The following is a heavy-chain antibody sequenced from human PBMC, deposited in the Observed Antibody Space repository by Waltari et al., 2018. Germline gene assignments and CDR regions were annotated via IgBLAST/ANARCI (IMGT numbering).Heavy chain of an antibody. D-gene: IGHD6-13*01. CDR2: IHYSEST. J-gene: IGHJ4*02. Sequence: QPPGKGLEWIGYIHYSESTKYNPSLKSRVTMSLDTSRNQFSLRLSSVTAADTAVYYCAGDSSSRERADFWGQGTQVSVSS. CDR3: AGDSSSRERADF. V-gene: IGHV4-59*01.